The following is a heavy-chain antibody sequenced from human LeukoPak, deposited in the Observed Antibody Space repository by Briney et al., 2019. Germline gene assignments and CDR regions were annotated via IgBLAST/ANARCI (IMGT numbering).Heavy chain of an antibody. CDR2: VYPADSDA. CDR3: ARRGTWHFDL. J-gene: IGHJ2*01. CDR1: GYSFPNYW. Sequence: GESLKIFCRGSGYSFPNYWIGWVRQLPGKGLEYMGVVYPADSDATYSPSFQGQVTFSADKSTDTAYLQWSSLKASDTAMYYCARRGTWHFDLWGRGTLVTVSS. D-gene: IGHD3/OR15-3a*01. V-gene: IGHV5-51*01.